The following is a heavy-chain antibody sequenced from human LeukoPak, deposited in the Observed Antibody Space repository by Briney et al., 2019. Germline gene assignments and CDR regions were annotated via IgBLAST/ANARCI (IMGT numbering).Heavy chain of an antibody. J-gene: IGHJ4*02. Sequence: NPGGSLRLSCAASGFTFSSYSMTWVRQAPGKGLEWVSSISSSSSYIYYADSVKGRFTISRDNSKNTLYLQMNSLRAEDTAVYYCARVRYSGYGHFDYWGQGTLVTVSS. CDR3: ARVRYSGYGHFDY. V-gene: IGHV3-21*01. CDR1: GFTFSSYS. CDR2: ISSSSSYI. D-gene: IGHD5-12*01.